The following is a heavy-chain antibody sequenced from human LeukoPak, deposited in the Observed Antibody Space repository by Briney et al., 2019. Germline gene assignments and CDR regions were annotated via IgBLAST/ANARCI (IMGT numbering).Heavy chain of an antibody. D-gene: IGHD3-22*01. CDR1: GGSFSGYY. CDR2: IYYSGST. CDR3: ARVGYDSSGYYYFSS. J-gene: IGHJ4*02. Sequence: PSETLSLTCAVYGGSFSGYYWGWIRQPPGKGLEWIGSIYYSGSTYYNPSLKSRVTISVDTSKNQFSLKLSSVTAADTAVYYCARVGYDSSGYYYFSSWGQGTLVTVSS. V-gene: IGHV4-34*01.